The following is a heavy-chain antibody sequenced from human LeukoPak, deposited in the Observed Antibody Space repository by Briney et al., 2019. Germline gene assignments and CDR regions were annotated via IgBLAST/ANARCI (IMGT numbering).Heavy chain of an antibody. V-gene: IGHV3-30-3*01. CDR2: ISYDGSNK. D-gene: IGHD6-19*01. J-gene: IGHJ4*02. CDR1: GFTFSSYA. Sequence: GGSLRLSCAASGFTFSSYAMHWVRQAPGKGREGVAVISYDGSNKYYADSVKGRFTISRDNSKNTLYLQMNSLRAEDTAVYYCARQGIAVAGGFDYWGQGTLVTVSS. CDR3: ARQGIAVAGGFDY.